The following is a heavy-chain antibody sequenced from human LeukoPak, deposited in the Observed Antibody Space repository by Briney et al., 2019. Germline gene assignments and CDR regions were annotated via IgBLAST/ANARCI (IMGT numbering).Heavy chain of an antibody. V-gene: IGHV3-23*01. CDR2: ISGSGGST. J-gene: IGHJ1*01. Sequence: GGSLRLSCAASGFTFSSYAMSWVRQAPGKGLEWVSAISGSGGSTYYAASVKGRFTISRDNSKNTLYLQMNSLRAEDTAVYYCAKDRHYYDSSGYYYGLEYFQHWGQGTLVTVSS. CDR3: AKDRHYYDSSGYYYGLEYFQH. CDR1: GFTFSSYA. D-gene: IGHD3-22*01.